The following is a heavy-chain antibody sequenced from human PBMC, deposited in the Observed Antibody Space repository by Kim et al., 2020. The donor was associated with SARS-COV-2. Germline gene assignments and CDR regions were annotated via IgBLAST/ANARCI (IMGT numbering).Heavy chain of an antibody. V-gene: IGHV3-48*03. J-gene: IGHJ4*02. Sequence: GGSLRLSCAASGFTFSSYEMNWVRQAPGKGLEWLSYISSSGSTIYYADSVKGRFTISRDNAKNSLYLQMNSLRAEDTAVYYCASETYYYDSSGYWDYSAFARWGQAPRPTAPS. CDR3: ASETYYYDSSGYWDYSAFAR. CDR1: GFTFSSYE. CDR2: ISSSGSTI. D-gene: IGHD3-22*01.